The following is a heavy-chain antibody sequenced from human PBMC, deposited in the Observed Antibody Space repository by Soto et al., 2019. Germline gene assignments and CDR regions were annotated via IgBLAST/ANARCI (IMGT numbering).Heavy chain of an antibody. CDR1: GFTFSEYA. Sequence: GGSLTLSCAVSGFTFSEYAMNWARQVPGKGLEWVSSIGGGGDDTYYADYVKGRLTISRDNSKSMLFLQMSSLRGEDTAVYYCAKDRMSYNSVWDPFDIWGQGTMVTVSS. CDR2: IGGGGDDT. V-gene: IGHV3-23*01. J-gene: IGHJ3*02. D-gene: IGHD1-20*01. CDR3: AKDRMSYNSVWDPFDI.